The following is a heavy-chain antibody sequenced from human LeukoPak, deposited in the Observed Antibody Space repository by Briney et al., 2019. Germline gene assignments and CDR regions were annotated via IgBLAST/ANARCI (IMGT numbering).Heavy chain of an antibody. D-gene: IGHD7-27*01. CDR1: GYTFVSYD. V-gene: IGHV1-8*01. Sequence: ASVKVSCKASGYTFVSYDINWVRQATGQGPEWMGWMSPKSGNTGYAQKFQGRVTMTRDTSIDTAYMELSGLISEDTAVYYCTRGPPNWGYDFWGQGTLVTVSS. J-gene: IGHJ4*02. CDR3: TRGPPNWGYDF. CDR2: MSPKSGNT.